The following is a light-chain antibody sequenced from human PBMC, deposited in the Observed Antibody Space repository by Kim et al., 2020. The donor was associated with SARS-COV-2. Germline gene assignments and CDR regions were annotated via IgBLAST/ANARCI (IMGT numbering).Light chain of an antibody. CDR2: GAS. CDR3: QQYGSSSRWT. V-gene: IGKV3-20*01. CDR1: RRVSGTY. J-gene: IGKJ1*01. Sequence: QQARAALLSCASRRVSGTYLAWYQQQPAQPPTRLIYGASSRATGIPHRIIGGGSGTDYTLPISRLEPDDFSVYYCQQYGSSSRWTFGQGTKVDIK.